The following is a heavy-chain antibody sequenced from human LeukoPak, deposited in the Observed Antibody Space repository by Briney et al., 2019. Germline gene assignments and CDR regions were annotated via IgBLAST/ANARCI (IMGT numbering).Heavy chain of an antibody. J-gene: IGHJ4*02. V-gene: IGHV3-23*01. Sequence: GGSLRLSCAASGFTFSSYAMSWVRQAPGKGLEWVSSFSGNSGSTYYADSVKGRFTISRDNSKNTVYLQMNSLRAEDTAVYYCAKVSAWAIVGATYFDYWGQGTLVTVSS. CDR2: FSGNSGST. CDR1: GFTFSSYA. D-gene: IGHD1-26*01. CDR3: AKVSAWAIVGATYFDY.